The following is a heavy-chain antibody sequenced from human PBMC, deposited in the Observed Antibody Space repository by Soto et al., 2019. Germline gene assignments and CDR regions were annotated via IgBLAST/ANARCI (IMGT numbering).Heavy chain of an antibody. CDR1: GFTFSSYA. D-gene: IGHD6-13*01. Sequence: QVQLVESGGGVVQPGRSLRLSCAASGFTFSSYAMHWVRQAPGKGLEWVAVISYDGSNKYYADSVKGRFTISRDNSKNTLYLQMNSLRAEDTAVYYCAREGRYSSSWYRNWCDPWGQGTLVTVSS. CDR2: ISYDGSNK. J-gene: IGHJ5*02. CDR3: AREGRYSSSWYRNWCDP. V-gene: IGHV3-30-3*01.